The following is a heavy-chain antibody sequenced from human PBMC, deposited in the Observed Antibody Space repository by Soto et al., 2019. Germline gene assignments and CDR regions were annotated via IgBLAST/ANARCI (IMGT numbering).Heavy chain of an antibody. D-gene: IGHD2-15*01. CDR3: TKHSEDILVGPATFGMYV. Sequence: GGVLRLSCAASGITFSNAWMTWVRQAPGKGLEWVGRVKSITDGGKTDYAAPVKGRFTISRDDSKDTLYLQMNNLRTEETAVYHCTKHSEDILVGPATFGMYVLCQGTTVTV. J-gene: IGHJ6*02. CDR2: VKSITDGGKT. V-gene: IGHV3-15*01. CDR1: GITFSNAW.